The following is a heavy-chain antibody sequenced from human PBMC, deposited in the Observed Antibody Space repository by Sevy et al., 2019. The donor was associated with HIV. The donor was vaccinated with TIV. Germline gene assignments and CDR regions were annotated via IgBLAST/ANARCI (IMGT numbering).Heavy chain of an antibody. J-gene: IGHJ3*02. CDR2: IISSRSYT. D-gene: IGHD3-3*01. Sequence: GGSLRLSCAASGFTFSDYYMSWIRQAPGKGLEWVSYIISSRSYTNYADSVKGPFTISRDNAKNSLYLQMNSLRAEDRAVYYGARNKYYEFWSGYYGGRDAFDIWGQGTMVTVSS. CDR1: GFTFSDYY. CDR3: ARNKYYEFWSGYYGGRDAFDI. V-gene: IGHV3-11*06.